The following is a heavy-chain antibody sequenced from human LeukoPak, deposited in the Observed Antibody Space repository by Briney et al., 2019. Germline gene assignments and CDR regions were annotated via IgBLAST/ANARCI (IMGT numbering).Heavy chain of an antibody. V-gene: IGHV3-66*01. CDR3: VRDRWPGLGDF. J-gene: IGHJ6*02. Sequence: EGSLRLSCAASGFTVSDNYTSWVRQAPGKGLEWVSTVYSGGLTYYADPVKGRFTISRDNSKNTLYLQMSSLRAEDTAVYYCVRDRWPGLGDFWGQGTTVTVSS. D-gene: IGHD6-19*01. CDR2: VYSGGLT. CDR1: GFTVSDNY.